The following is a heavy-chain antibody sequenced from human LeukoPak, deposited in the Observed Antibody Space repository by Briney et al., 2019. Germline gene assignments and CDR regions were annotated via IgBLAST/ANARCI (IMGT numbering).Heavy chain of an antibody. CDR1: GFTFSTYS. V-gene: IGHV3-21*01. J-gene: IGHJ4*02. D-gene: IGHD3-22*01. CDR2: ISSSSSYI. Sequence: GGSLRLSCAASGFTFSTYSMNWVRQAPGKGLEWVSSISSSSSYIYYADSVKGRFIISRDNAENSLYLQMNSLRAEDTAVYYCARDSSGLMGYWGQGTLVTVSS. CDR3: ARDSSGLMGY.